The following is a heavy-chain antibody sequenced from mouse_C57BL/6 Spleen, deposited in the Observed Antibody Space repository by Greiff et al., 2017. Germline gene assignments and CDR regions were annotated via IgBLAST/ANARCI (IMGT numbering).Heavy chain of an antibody. Sequence: QVQLQQPGAELVQPGASVKVSCKASGYTFTSYWMHWVQQRPGQGLEWIGRIHPSDSDTNYNQKFKGKATLTVGKSSSTGFLQLSSLTSEDSAVYYCARDTTVVGPAYWGQGTLVTVSA. CDR3: ARDTTVVGPAY. CDR2: IHPSDSDT. CDR1: GYTFTSYW. V-gene: IGHV1-74*01. D-gene: IGHD1-1*01. J-gene: IGHJ3*01.